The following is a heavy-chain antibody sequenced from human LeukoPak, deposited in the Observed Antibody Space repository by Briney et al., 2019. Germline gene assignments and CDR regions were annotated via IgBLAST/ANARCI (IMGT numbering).Heavy chain of an antibody. V-gene: IGHV4-59*01. Sequence: SETLSLTCTVSSGSFRTYYWSWIRQPPGKGLEWIGYIYYSGSTNYNPSLKSRVTISVDTSKNQFSLRLRSVTAADTAVYYCARVTGYMIEDYFDYWGQGTLVTVSS. CDR3: ARVTGYMIEDYFDY. CDR2: IYYSGST. CDR1: SGSFRTYY. J-gene: IGHJ4*02. D-gene: IGHD3-22*01.